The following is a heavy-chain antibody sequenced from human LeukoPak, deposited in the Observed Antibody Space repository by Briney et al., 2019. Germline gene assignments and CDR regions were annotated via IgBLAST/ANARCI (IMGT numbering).Heavy chain of an antibody. Sequence: GASVKVSCKASGYTFTTYDINWVRQPTGQGLEWTGWMNPNSGNTGYAQKFQGRVTMTRNTSMSTAYMELNSLRSEDTAVYYCARANYYGSGKKDLDYWGQGTLVTVSS. CDR1: GYTFTTYD. V-gene: IGHV1-8*01. J-gene: IGHJ4*02. CDR2: MNPNSGNT. CDR3: ARANYYGSGKKDLDY. D-gene: IGHD3-10*01.